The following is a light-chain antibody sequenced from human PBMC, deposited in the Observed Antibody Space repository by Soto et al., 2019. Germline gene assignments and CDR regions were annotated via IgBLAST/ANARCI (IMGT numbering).Light chain of an antibody. Sequence: QLVLTQSPSASASLGASVKLTCTLSSGHSSYAIAWHQQQPEKGPRYLMKLRSDGSHSKGDGIPDRFSGSSSGAERYLTISRLQLDDEADYYCQTWDAGARVVFGGGTQLTVL. V-gene: IGLV4-69*01. J-gene: IGLJ2*01. CDR1: SGHSSYA. CDR2: LRSDGSH. CDR3: QTWDAGARVV.